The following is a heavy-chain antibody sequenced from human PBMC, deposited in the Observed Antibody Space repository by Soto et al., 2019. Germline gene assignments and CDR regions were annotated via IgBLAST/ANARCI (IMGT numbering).Heavy chain of an antibody. Sequence: ASVKVSCKVSGYTLTELSMHWVRQAPGKGLEWMGGFDPEDGETIYAQKFQGRVTMTEDTSTDTAYMELSSLRSEDTAVYYCATVSITIDKTYYYYSGMDVWGQGTKVTFSS. CDR1: GYTLTELS. CDR3: ATVSITIDKTYYYYSGMDV. D-gene: IGHD2-2*01. J-gene: IGHJ6*02. CDR2: FDPEDGET. V-gene: IGHV1-24*01.